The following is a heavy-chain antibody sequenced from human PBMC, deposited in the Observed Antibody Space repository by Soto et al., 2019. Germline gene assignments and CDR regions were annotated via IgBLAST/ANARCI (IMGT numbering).Heavy chain of an antibody. J-gene: IGHJ1*01. CDR2: VNPSGGST. CDR3: AREENCSDGVCYSEYFQR. CDR1: GYIFTAYS. Sequence: QVQLVQSGAEVKKPGASVKVSCKASGYIFTAYSMHWVRQAPGQGLEWMGVVNPSGGSTNYAHKFRGRITMTRDTSTSTVYMDLSSLTSEDTAVYYCAREENCSDGVCYSEYFQRWGQGTLVTVSS. D-gene: IGHD2-15*01. V-gene: IGHV1-46*01.